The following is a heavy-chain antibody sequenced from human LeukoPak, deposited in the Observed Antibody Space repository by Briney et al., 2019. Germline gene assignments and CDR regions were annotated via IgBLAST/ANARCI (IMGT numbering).Heavy chain of an antibody. CDR1: GFTFSSYA. Sequence: GGSLRLSCAASGFTFSSYAMSWVRQAPGKGLEWVGFIRSKAYGGTTEYAASVKGRFTISRDDSKSIAYLQMNSLKTEDTAVYYCTRGGDYYDSSGPISWGQGTLVTVSS. J-gene: IGHJ4*02. CDR3: TRGGDYYDSSGPIS. V-gene: IGHV3-49*04. D-gene: IGHD3-22*01. CDR2: IRSKAYGGTT.